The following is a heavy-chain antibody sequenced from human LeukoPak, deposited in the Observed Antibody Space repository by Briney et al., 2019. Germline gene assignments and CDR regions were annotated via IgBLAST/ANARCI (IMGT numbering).Heavy chain of an antibody. D-gene: IGHD3-9*01. J-gene: IGHJ5*02. CDR3: ARTILTGYGKWFDP. Sequence: SETLSLTCTVSGGSISSSSYYWGWIRQPAGKGLEWIGRIYTSGSTNYNPSLKSRVTISVDTSKNQFSLKLSSVTVADTAVYYCARTILTGYGKWFDPWGQGTLVTVSS. V-gene: IGHV4-61*02. CDR2: IYTSGST. CDR1: GGSISSSSYY.